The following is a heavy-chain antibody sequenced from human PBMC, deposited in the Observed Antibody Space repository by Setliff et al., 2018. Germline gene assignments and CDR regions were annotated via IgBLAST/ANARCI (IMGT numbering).Heavy chain of an antibody. CDR2: ISGYNGNT. CDR3: ARVPRLEWLLPTFDS. CDR1: GYSFINYG. Sequence: ASVKVSCKTSGYSFINYGLSWMRQAPGQGLEWVGWISGYNGNTDYAQNLQDRVTMTIDTSTSTAYMELRSLRSDDTAVYYCARVPRLEWLLPTFDSWGQGTLVTVSS. D-gene: IGHD3-3*01. J-gene: IGHJ4*02. V-gene: IGHV1-18*01.